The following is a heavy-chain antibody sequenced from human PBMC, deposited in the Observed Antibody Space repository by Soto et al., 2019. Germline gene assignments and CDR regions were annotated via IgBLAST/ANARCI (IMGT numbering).Heavy chain of an antibody. CDR1: GFTFSSYA. CDR2: ISGSGGST. CDR3: AKGVDYGGTKPMYYYYGMDV. Sequence: PGGSLRLSCAASGFTFSSYAMSWVRQAPGKGLEWVSAISGSGGSTYYADSVKGRFTISRDNSKNTLYLQMNSLRAEDTAVYYCAKGVDYGGTKPMYYYYGMDVWGQGTTVTVSS. J-gene: IGHJ6*02. D-gene: IGHD4-17*01. V-gene: IGHV3-23*01.